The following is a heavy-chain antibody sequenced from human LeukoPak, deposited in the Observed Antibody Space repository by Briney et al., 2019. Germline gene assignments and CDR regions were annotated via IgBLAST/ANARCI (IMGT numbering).Heavy chain of an antibody. J-gene: IGHJ4*02. Sequence: SVKVSCKASGGTFSSYAISWVRQAPGQGLEWMGRIIPILGIANYAQKFQGRVTITADKSTSTAYMELSSLRSEETAVYYCARDRMAAAGTENFDYWGQGTLVTVSS. CDR1: GGTFSSYA. D-gene: IGHD6-13*01. CDR3: ARDRMAAAGTENFDY. V-gene: IGHV1-69*04. CDR2: IIPILGIA.